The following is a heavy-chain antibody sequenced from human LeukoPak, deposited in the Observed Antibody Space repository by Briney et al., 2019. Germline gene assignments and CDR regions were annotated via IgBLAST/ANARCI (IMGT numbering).Heavy chain of an antibody. CDR3: ARSRGSPNSGEDAFDI. V-gene: IGHV3-30-3*01. J-gene: IGHJ3*02. CDR2: MSYGGTYK. CDR1: GFTLSSYA. Sequence: GGSLRLSCAASGFTLSSYAMHWVRQAPGKGLGWVAVMSYGGTYKYYADSVKGRFTISRDNSKNTVYLQMNSLRGEDTAVYYCARSRGSPNSGEDAFDIWGQGTVVTVSS. D-gene: IGHD2-15*01.